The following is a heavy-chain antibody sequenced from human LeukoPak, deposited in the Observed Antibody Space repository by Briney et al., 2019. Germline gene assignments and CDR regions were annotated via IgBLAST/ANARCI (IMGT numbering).Heavy chain of an antibody. CDR3: AKDFRIGYSAHFDY. CDR1: GFTFNIYA. D-gene: IGHD2-21*01. CDR2: ISETSRKT. Sequence: GGSLRLSCAASGFTFNIYAMSWVRQAPGKGLEWVSAISETSRKTYYADSVKGRFTISRDNSKNTLYLQMDSLRGEDTAVYYCAKDFRIGYSAHFDYWGQGALVTVSS. J-gene: IGHJ4*02. V-gene: IGHV3-23*01.